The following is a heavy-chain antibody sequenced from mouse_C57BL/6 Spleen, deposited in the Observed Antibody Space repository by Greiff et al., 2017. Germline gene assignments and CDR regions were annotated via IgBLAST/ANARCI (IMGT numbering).Heavy chain of an antibody. V-gene: IGHV1-43*01. CDR1: GYSFTGYY. J-gene: IGHJ1*03. D-gene: IGHD1-1*02. CDR3: ARREVGYWYFDV. Sequence: VQLQQSGPELVKPGASVKISCKASGYSFTGYYMHWVKQSSETSLEWIGEINPSTGGTSYHQKFQGKATLTVDKSSSTAYRQLKRLTSEDSAVYYCARREVGYWYFDVGGTGTSVTVSS. CDR2: INPSTGGT.